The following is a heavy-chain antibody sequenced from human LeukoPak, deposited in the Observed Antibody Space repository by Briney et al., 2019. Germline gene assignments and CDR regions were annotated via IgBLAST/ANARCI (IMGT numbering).Heavy chain of an antibody. Sequence: GGSLRLSCAVSGFTFSSYRMNWVRQAPGKGLEWVSSISSSSYIYYEDSVKGRFTISRDNAKNSLYLQMNSLRAEDTAVYYCAKDSSSSNPYYGMDVWGQGTTVTVSS. CDR2: ISSSSYI. CDR1: GFTFSSYR. J-gene: IGHJ6*02. V-gene: IGHV3-21*01. CDR3: AKDSSSSNPYYGMDV. D-gene: IGHD6-6*01.